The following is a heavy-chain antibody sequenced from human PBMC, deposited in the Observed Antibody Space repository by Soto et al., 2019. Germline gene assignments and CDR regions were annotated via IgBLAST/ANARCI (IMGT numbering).Heavy chain of an antibody. CDR1: GGSLSSGGYY. V-gene: IGHV4-31*03. D-gene: IGHD3-10*01. CDR2: IYYSGRT. CDR3: ARDRRYGSGSYSNWFDP. Sequence: QVQLQASGPGLVKPSQTLSLTCTVSGGSLSSGGYYWSWIRPHPGKGLEWIGYIYYSGRTSYNPSLESRVTISVDTSKHQFALKLSSVTAADTAVYYCARDRRYGSGSYSNWFDPWGQGTLVTVSS. J-gene: IGHJ5*02.